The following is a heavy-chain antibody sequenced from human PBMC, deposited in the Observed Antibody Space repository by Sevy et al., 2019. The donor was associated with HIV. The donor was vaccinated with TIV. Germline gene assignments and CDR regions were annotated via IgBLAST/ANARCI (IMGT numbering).Heavy chain of an antibody. V-gene: IGHV3-7*03. CDR3: ARDCSSTSCLWGLDV. Sequence: GGSLRLSCTASGFSFNMYWMSWVRQAPGQGLEWVAHIKRDGSEKYYVDYVRGRFTISRDNAKNSLYLQMYSLRAEDTAVYYCARDCSSTSCLWGLDVWGQGTTVTVSS. CDR1: GFSFNMYW. D-gene: IGHD2-2*01. J-gene: IGHJ6*02. CDR2: IKRDGSEK.